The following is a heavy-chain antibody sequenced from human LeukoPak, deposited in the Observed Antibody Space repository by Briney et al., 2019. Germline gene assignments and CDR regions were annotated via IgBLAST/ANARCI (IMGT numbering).Heavy chain of an antibody. V-gene: IGHV3-64D*06. CDR1: GFTFSGHF. D-gene: IGHD1-26*01. CDR2: ISINGDKT. Sequence: GGSLRLSCSASGFTFSGHFMHWVRQAPGTGLEYVSSISINGDKTYYAESVKGRFTISRDNSKNTLYLQLSSLRVEDTAVYYCIKDRIGTWSFDHWGQGTLLTVSS. J-gene: IGHJ4*02. CDR3: IKDRIGTWSFDH.